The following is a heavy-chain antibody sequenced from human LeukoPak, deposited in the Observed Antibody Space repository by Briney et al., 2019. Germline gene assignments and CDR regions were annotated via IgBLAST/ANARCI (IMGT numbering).Heavy chain of an antibody. J-gene: IGHJ4*02. CDR1: GYTFTRYY. CDR3: ARAVEMATVFPTPH. Sequence: ASVKVSCKASGYTFTRYYMHWVRQAPGQGREWMGWINPNSGGTNYAQKFQGRVPMPRDTSISTAYMELSRLRSDDTAVYYCARAVEMATVFPTPHWGQGTLVTVSS. CDR2: INPNSGGT. V-gene: IGHV1-2*02. D-gene: IGHD5-24*01.